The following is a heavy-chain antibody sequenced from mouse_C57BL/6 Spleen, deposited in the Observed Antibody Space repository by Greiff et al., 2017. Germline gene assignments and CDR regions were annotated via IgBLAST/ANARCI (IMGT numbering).Heavy chain of an antibody. Sequence: QVQLQQPGAELVKPGASVKMSCKASGYTFTSYWITWVKQRPGQGLEWIGDIYPGSGSTNYNEKFKSKATLTVDTSSSTAYMQLSSLTSEDSAVYYCAREVITTVVATPVLDYWGQGTTLTVSS. CDR3: AREVITTVVATPVLDY. CDR2: IYPGSGST. CDR1: GYTFTSYW. J-gene: IGHJ2*01. V-gene: IGHV1-55*01. D-gene: IGHD1-1*01.